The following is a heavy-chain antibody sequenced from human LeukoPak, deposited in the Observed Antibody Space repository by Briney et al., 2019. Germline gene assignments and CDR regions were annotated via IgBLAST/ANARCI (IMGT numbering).Heavy chain of an antibody. Sequence: PGGSLRLSCAASGITSSSYAMSWVRQAPGKGLEWVSGISGSGSNTYYADSVKGRFTISRDNSKNTLYLQLNSLRAEDTALYFCVKCITELGTCYFDNWGQGTLVTVSS. J-gene: IGHJ4*02. CDR2: ISGSGSNT. V-gene: IGHV3-23*01. CDR1: GITSSSYA. D-gene: IGHD6-13*01. CDR3: VKCITELGTCYFDN.